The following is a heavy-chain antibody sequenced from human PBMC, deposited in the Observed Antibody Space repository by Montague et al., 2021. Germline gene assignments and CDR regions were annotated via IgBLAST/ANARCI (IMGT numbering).Heavy chain of an antibody. Sequence: SETLSLTCTVSGGSISSSPFYWGWIRQSPGKGLEWIGSNYYRGNTYYNPSLKSRVSLSIDTSKNQFSLKLNSVTAADTAVYYCARGGPRTYGGYSLDYWGQGALVTVSS. CDR3: ARGGPRTYGGYSLDY. CDR2: NYYRGNT. D-gene: IGHD2-15*01. V-gene: IGHV4-39*01. CDR1: GGSISSSPFY. J-gene: IGHJ4*02.